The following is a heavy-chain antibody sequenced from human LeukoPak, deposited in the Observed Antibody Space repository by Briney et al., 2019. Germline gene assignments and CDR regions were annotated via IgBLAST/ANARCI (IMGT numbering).Heavy chain of an antibody. D-gene: IGHD4-11*01. CDR1: GYTFTSYG. CDR2: ISAYNGNT. CDR3: ARGSVGARSNYVGARHYYYDF. J-gene: IGHJ4*02. Sequence: ASVTVSSTASGYTFTSYGISWVRQAPGQGLEWMGWISAYNGNTNYAQKLQGRVTMTTDTSTSTAYMELRSLRSDDTAVYYCARGSVGARSNYVGARHYYYDFWGQGTLVTVSS. V-gene: IGHV1-18*01.